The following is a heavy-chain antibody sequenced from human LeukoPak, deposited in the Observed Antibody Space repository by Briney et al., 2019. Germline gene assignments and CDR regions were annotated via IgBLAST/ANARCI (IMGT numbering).Heavy chain of an antibody. CDR3: ATDYYDGSGYPSWFDP. D-gene: IGHD3-22*01. J-gene: IGHJ5*02. Sequence: GGSLRLSCAASGFIFSNYEMNWVRQAPGKGLEWVSYISSSGSTIYYADSVKGRFIVSRDNAKNSLYLQMNSLRVEDTALYYCATDYYDGSGYPSWFDPWGQGTLVTVSS. V-gene: IGHV3-48*03. CDR1: GFIFSNYE. CDR2: ISSSGSTI.